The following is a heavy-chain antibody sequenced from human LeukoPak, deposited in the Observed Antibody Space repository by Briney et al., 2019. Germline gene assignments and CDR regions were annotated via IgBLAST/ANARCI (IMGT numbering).Heavy chain of an antibody. J-gene: IGHJ5*02. V-gene: IGHV4-34*01. CDR2: IYHTGST. CDR1: GGSFSGYS. CDR3: ARVYDYGDYEPFDP. D-gene: IGHD4-17*01. Sequence: SETLSLTCAVYGGSFSGYSWNWIRQPPGKGLVWLGEIYHTGSTNYNPSLKSRVTISVDTSKNHFSLKLNSVTAADTAVYYCARVYDYGDYEPFDPWGQGTLVTVSS.